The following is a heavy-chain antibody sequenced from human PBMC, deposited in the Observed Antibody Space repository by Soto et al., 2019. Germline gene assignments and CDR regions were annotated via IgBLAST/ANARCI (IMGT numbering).Heavy chain of an antibody. CDR2: IFHSGST. CDR1: GGSISSNNW. Sequence: QVQLQESGPGLVKPSGTLSLTCAVSGGSISSNNWWSWVRQPPGKGLEWSGEIFHSGSTHYSPSLKSRVTISVDKSKKYFSLNLTSVTAADTAVYYCARVYSGSYSDSWGHGTLVTVSS. CDR3: ARVYSGSYSDS. V-gene: IGHV4-4*02. J-gene: IGHJ4*03. D-gene: IGHD1-26*01.